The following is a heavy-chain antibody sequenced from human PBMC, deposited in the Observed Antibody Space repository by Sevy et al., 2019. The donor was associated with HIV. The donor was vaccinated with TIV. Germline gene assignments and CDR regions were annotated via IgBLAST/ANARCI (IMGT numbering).Heavy chain of an antibody. CDR3: VKDSYHDSSD. D-gene: IGHD3-22*01. Sequence: GGSLRLSCAASGFSFRSYWMHWVRQAPGKGLVWVSRINREGSATSNVDSVTGRFTISRDNVKNMLYLQMTSLRAEDTAVYFCVKDSYHDSSDWGQGTLVTVSS. V-gene: IGHV3-74*01. J-gene: IGHJ4*02. CDR2: INREGSAT. CDR1: GFSFRSYW.